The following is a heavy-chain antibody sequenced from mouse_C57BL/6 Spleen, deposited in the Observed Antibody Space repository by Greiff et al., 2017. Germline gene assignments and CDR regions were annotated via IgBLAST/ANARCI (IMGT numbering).Heavy chain of an antibody. J-gene: IGHJ2*01. V-gene: IGHV14-2*01. CDR2: IDPEDGET. CDR1: GFNIKDYY. D-gene: IGHD1-1*01. CDR3: ARGIYYGSYYFDY. Sequence: VQLQQSGAELVKPGASVKLSCTASGFNIKDYYMHWVKQRTEQGLEWIGRIDPEDGETKYVPKFQGKATITADTSSTTAYLQLSSLTSEDTAVYYCARGIYYGSYYFDYWGQGTTLTVSS.